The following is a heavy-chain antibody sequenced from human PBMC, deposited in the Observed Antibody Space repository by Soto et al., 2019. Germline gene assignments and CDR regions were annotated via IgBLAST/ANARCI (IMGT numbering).Heavy chain of an antibody. J-gene: IGHJ4*02. CDR2: INAGNGNT. Sequence: QVQLVQSGAEVKKPGASVKVSCKASGYTFTSYAMHLVRQAPGQRLEWMGWINAGNGNTKYSQKFQGRGTITRDTXXXXXXXXXXXXXXXXXXXXXXXXXXXXXXXXYWGQGTLVTVSS. CDR3: XXXXXXXXXXY. CDR1: GYTFTSYA. V-gene: IGHV1-3*01.